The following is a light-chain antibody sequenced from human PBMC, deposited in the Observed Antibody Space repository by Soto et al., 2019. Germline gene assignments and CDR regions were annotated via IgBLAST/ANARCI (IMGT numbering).Light chain of an antibody. J-gene: IGKJ2*03. CDR2: QGS. CDR3: MQALQCPRS. CDR1: QRLLHSNGFNY. Sequence: DVVMTQSPLSLPVTPGEPASISCNSSQRLLHSNGFNYLDWYLQRPGQSPQLLIYQGSNRASGVPDRFSGSGAGTDFTLKISRVEAEDVGVYYCMQALQCPRSFGQGAQLEIK. V-gene: IGKV2-28*01.